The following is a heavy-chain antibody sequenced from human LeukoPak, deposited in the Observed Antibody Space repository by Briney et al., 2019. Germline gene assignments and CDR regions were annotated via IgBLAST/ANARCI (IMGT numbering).Heavy chain of an antibody. Sequence: AGGSLRLSCAASGFTFSSYWMSWVRQAPGKGLEWVANIKQDGSEKYYVDSVKGRFTISRDNSKNTLYLQMNSLRAEDTAVYYCAKDPSFRPGYFDYWGQGTLVTVSS. CDR3: AKDPSFRPGYFDY. CDR2: IKQDGSEK. V-gene: IGHV3-7*01. CDR1: GFTFSSYW. J-gene: IGHJ4*02.